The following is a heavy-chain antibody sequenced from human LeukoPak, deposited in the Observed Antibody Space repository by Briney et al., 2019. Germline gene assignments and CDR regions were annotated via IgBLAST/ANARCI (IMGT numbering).Heavy chain of an antibody. CDR3: ARDLDEVVLGAWDY. D-gene: IGHD2-2*01. V-gene: IGHV1-2*02. J-gene: IGHJ4*02. CDR2: INPNSGGT. CDR1: GYTFTGYY. Sequence: ASVKVSCKASGYTFTGYYMHWVRQAPGQGLEWMGWINPNSGGTNYAQKFQGRVTMTRDTSISTAYMELSRLRSDDTAVYYCARDLDEVVLGAWDYWGQGTLVAVSS.